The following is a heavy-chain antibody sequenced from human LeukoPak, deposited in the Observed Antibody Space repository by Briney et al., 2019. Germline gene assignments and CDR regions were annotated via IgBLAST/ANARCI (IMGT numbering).Heavy chain of an antibody. CDR1: GGSFSGYY. CDR2: INHSGST. CDR3: ARDDY. J-gene: IGHJ4*02. Sequence: SETLSLTCAVYGGSFSGYYWSWIRQPPGKGLEWIGEINHSGSTNYNPSLKSRVTISVDTSKNQFSLKLSSMTAADTAVYYCARDDYWGQGTLVTVSS. V-gene: IGHV4-34*01.